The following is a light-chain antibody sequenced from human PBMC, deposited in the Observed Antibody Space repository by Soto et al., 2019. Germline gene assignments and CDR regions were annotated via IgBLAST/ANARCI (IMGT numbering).Light chain of an antibody. CDR3: AAWDDSLNGFYV. Sequence: QSVLTQPPSASGTPGQRVTISCSGSSSNIGRNTVSWYQQLPGTAPKLLIYSNNRRPSGVPERFSGSNSGTSASLAISGLQSEDEADYYCAAWDDSLNGFYVFGTGTKLTVL. CDR1: SSNIGRNT. V-gene: IGLV1-44*01. J-gene: IGLJ1*01. CDR2: SNN.